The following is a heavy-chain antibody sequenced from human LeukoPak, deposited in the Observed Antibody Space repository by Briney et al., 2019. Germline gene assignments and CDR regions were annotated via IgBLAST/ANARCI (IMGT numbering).Heavy chain of an antibody. CDR1: GGSISSSSYY. CDR3: ARDPLETGDYFDY. J-gene: IGHJ4*02. V-gene: IGHV4-39*07. Sequence: RPSETLSLTCTVSGGSISSSSYYWGWIRQPPGKGLEWIGSIYYSGSTYYNPSLKSRVTISVDTSKNQFSLKLSSVTAADTAVYYCARDPLETGDYFDYWGQGTLVTVSS. D-gene: IGHD7-27*01. CDR2: IYYSGST.